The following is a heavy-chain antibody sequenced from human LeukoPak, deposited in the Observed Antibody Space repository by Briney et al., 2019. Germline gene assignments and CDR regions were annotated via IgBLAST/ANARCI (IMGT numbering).Heavy chain of an antibody. V-gene: IGHV4-61*02. D-gene: IGHD3-16*02. Sequence: PSETLSLTCTVSGGSISSGSYYWSWIRQPAGKGLEWIGRIYTSGSTNYNPSLKSRVTMSVDTSKNQFSLKLSSVTAADTAVYYCARDPRGFYDYVWGSYRSWFDPWGQGTLVTVSS. CDR2: IYTSGST. CDR1: GGSISSGSYY. J-gene: IGHJ5*02. CDR3: ARDPRGFYDYVWGSYRSWFDP.